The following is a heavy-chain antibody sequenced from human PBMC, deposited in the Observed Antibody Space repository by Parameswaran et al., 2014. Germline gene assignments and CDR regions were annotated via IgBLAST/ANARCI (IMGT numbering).Heavy chain of an antibody. CDR2: ISYDGTNK. Sequence: WIRQPPGKGLEWVAVISYDGTNKYYADSVKGRFTISRDNSKNTLFLQMNSLRAEDTAVYYCAKVLRLYGDLSPFDYWGQGTLVTVSS. V-gene: IGHV3-30*18. D-gene: IGHD4-17*01. CDR3: AKVLRLYGDLSPFDY. J-gene: IGHJ4*02.